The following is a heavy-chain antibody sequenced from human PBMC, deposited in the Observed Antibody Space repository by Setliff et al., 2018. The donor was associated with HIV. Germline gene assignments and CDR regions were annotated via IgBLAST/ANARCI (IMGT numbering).Heavy chain of an antibody. J-gene: IGHJ4*02. Sequence: GASVKVSCKASGYKFTGHHIQWMRQAPGQGLEWMGRINPNMGDTQYAQKFQSRIIMTRDTSINTVYMELSSLTSDDTAPYYCARQDIPTGYYLFDYWGQGTQVTVSS. D-gene: IGHD3-9*01. V-gene: IGHV1-2*06. CDR1: GYKFTGHH. CDR2: INPNMGDT. CDR3: ARQDIPTGYYLFDY.